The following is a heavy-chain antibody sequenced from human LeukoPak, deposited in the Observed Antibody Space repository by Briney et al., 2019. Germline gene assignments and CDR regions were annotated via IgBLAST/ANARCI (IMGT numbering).Heavy chain of an antibody. CDR2: IGGSGDST. V-gene: IGHV3-23*01. D-gene: IGHD4-23*01. CDR3: AKDDYGGNPGAFDI. CDR1: GFXFSSYA. Sequence: GGSLRLSCAASGFXFSSYAISWVRQAPGRGLEWVSAIGGSGDSTYYADSVKGRFTISRGNSKNTLYLQMNSLRADDTAVYYCAKDDYGGNPGAFDIWGQGTMVTVSS. J-gene: IGHJ3*02.